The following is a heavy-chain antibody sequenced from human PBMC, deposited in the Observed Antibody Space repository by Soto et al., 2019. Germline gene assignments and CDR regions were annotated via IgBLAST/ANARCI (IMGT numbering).Heavy chain of an antibody. V-gene: IGHV4-39*01. CDR3: ARRRYFDRNGYYDSVDY. Sequence: SETLSLTCTVSGDSITSSSHYWGWIRQPPGNGIQSIANIYYDGNTYYNPSLKSRVTISVDTSKNQFSLKLSSVTAADTAVYYCARRRYFDRNGYYDSVDYWGKGTLVTVSS. CDR1: GDSITSSSHY. D-gene: IGHD3-22*01. J-gene: IGHJ4*02. CDR2: IYYDGNT.